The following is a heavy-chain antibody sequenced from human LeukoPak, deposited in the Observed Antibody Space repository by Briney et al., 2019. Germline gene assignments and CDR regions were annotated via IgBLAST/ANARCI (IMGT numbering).Heavy chain of an antibody. V-gene: IGHV1-18*01. CDR2: ISAYNGHT. J-gene: IGHJ4*02. CDR1: GYTFTNYG. Sequence: ASVKVSCKAFGYTFTNYGISWVRQAPGQGLEWMGWISAYNGHTNSAQRLQGRVSLTTDTSTNTAYMELRSLRSDDTAVYYCARVQLERLDYWGQGTLVTVSS. D-gene: IGHD1-1*01. CDR3: ARVQLERLDY.